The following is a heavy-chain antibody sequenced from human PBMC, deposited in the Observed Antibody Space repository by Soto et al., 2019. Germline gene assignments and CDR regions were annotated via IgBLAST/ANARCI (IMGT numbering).Heavy chain of an antibody. D-gene: IGHD1-26*01. CDR2: IIPIFGTV. CDR3: APRRVLGAGEGDSDS. Sequence: QLRLVQSGAEMKKAGSSVKVSYKASGGTFSSFGFSWVRQAPGQGLEWLGGIIPIFGTVDYAQRFQGRITITADGSTSTAYMELSSLRSDDTAVYYCAPRRVLGAGEGDSDSWGQGTLVTVSS. CDR1: GGTFSSFG. J-gene: IGHJ4*02. V-gene: IGHV1-69*01.